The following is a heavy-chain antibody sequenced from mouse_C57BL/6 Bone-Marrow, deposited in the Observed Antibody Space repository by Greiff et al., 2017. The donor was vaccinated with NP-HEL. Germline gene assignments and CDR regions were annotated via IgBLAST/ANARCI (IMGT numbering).Heavy chain of an antibody. V-gene: IGHV3-6*01. CDR2: ISYDGSN. D-gene: IGHD2-3*01. CDR1: GYSITSGYY. CDR3: ARDYDGYPHWYFDV. Sequence: EVQLQQSGPGLVKPSQSLSLTCSVTGYSITSGYYWNWIRQFPGNKLEWMGYISYDGSNNYNPSLKNRISITRDTSKNQFFLKLNSVTTEDTATYYCARDYDGYPHWYFDVWGTGTTVTVSS. J-gene: IGHJ1*03.